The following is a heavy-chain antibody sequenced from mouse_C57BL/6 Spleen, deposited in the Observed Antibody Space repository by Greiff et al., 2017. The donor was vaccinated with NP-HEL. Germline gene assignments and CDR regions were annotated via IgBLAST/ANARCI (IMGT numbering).Heavy chain of an antibody. D-gene: IGHD2-4*01. Sequence: QVQLQQSGPGLVQPSQSLSITCTVSGFSLTSYGVHWVRQSPGKGLEWLGVIWSGGSTDYNAAFISRLSISKDNSKSQVFFKMNSLQADDTAIYYCARIYDYDGFAYWGQGTLVTVSA. J-gene: IGHJ3*01. V-gene: IGHV2-2*01. CDR3: ARIYDYDGFAY. CDR1: GFSLTSYG. CDR2: IWSGGST.